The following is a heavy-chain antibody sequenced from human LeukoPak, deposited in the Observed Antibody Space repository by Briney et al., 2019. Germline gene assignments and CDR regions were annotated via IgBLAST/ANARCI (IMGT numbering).Heavy chain of an antibody. CDR1: GFTFDDYA. V-gene: IGHV3-9*01. D-gene: IGHD5-18*01. Sequence: GGSLGLSCAASGFTFDDYAMHWVRQAPGKGLEWVSGISWNSGSIGYADSVKGRFTISRDNAKNSLYLQMNSLRAEDTALYYCAKGRIQLWYNWFDPWGQGTLVTVSS. J-gene: IGHJ5*02. CDR2: ISWNSGSI. CDR3: AKGRIQLWYNWFDP.